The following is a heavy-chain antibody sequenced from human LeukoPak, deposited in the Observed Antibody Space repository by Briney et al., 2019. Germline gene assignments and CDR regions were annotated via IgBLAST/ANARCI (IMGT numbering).Heavy chain of an antibody. D-gene: IGHD3-10*01. V-gene: IGHV4-61*01. J-gene: IGHJ4*02. Sequence: SETLSLTCTVSGGSVSSGSYYWSWIRQPPGKGLEWIGYIYYSGSTSYNPSLKSRVTISVDTSKNQFSLKLSSVTAADTAVYCCARVDINKGFGYYFDYWGQGTLVTVSS. CDR3: ARVDINKGFGYYFDY. CDR2: IYYSGST. CDR1: GGSVSSGSYY.